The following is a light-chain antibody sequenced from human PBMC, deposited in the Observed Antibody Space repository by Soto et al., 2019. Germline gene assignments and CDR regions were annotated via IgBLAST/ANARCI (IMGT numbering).Light chain of an antibody. V-gene: IGLV2-14*03. J-gene: IGLJ1*01. Sequence: QSVLTQPASVSGSPGQSITISCTGTSSDVGAYNFVSWYQQHPGKVPKLMIFDVSSRPSGVSDRFSGSKSGNTASLTISGLQAEDEGDYYCSSYISSSTHVFGSGTKLTVL. CDR1: SSDVGAYNF. CDR3: SSYISSSTHV. CDR2: DVS.